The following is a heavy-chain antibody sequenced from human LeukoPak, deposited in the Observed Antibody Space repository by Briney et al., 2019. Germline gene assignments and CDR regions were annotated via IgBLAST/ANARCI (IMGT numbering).Heavy chain of an antibody. CDR1: GFTFSNYW. J-gene: IGHJ2*01. D-gene: IGHD3-10*01. CDR3: ARGRGWYFDL. CDR2: INSDGRII. Sequence: PGGSLRLSCAASGFTFSNYWMHWVRQVPGKGLVWVSHINSDGRIINYADSVKGRFTISRDNAKNTLYLQMNSLRVEDTAVYYCARGRGWYFDLWGRGTLATVSS. V-gene: IGHV3-74*01.